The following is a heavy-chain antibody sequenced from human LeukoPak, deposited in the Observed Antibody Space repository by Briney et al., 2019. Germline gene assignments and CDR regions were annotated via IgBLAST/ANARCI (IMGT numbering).Heavy chain of an antibody. J-gene: IGHJ4*02. CDR1: GFTFSNAW. CDR3: TTLSGSLGGYFDY. CDR2: IKSKTDGGTT. D-gene: IGHD3-16*01. V-gene: IGHV3-15*01. Sequence: PGGSLRLSCAASGFTFSNAWMSWVRQAPGKGLEWVGRIKSKTDGGTTDYAAPVKGRFTISRDDSKNTLYLQMNSLKTEDTAVYYCTTLSGSLGGYFDYWGQGTLVTVSS.